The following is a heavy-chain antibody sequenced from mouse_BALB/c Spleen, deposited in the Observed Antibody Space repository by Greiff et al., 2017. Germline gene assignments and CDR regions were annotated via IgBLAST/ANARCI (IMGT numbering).Heavy chain of an antibody. J-gene: IGHJ4*01. Sequence: EVNVVESGGGLVKPGGSLKLSCAASGFSFSSYTMSWVRQTPEKRLEWVATISSGGSYTYYSDSVKGRFTISRDNAKNTLYLQISSLKSEDTDMYYCTKYGNYYYYAMDYWGQGTSVTVSS. CDR3: TKYGNYYYYAMDY. CDR2: ISSGGSYT. V-gene: IGHV5-6-4*01. D-gene: IGHD2-10*02. CDR1: GFSFSSYT.